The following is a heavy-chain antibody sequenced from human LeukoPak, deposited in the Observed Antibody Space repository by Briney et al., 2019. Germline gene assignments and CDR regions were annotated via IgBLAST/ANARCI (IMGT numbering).Heavy chain of an antibody. Sequence: ASETLSLTCTVSGGSISSSNYYWGWIRQPPGKGLEWIGSIYYSGSTHYNPSLKSRVTISVDTSKNQFSLKLSSVTAADTAVYYCARGYCSSTSCRNWFDPWGQGTLVTVSS. CDR3: ARGYCSSTSCRNWFDP. D-gene: IGHD2-2*01. CDR2: IYYSGST. CDR1: GGSISSSNYY. J-gene: IGHJ5*02. V-gene: IGHV4-39*01.